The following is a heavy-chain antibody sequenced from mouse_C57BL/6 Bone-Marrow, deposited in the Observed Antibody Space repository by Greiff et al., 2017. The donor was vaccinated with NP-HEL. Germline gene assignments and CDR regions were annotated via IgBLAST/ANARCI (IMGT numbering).Heavy chain of an antibody. CDR1: GFTFSSYG. V-gene: IGHV5-6*01. CDR2: ISSGGSYT. D-gene: IGHD2-4*01. Sequence: EVKLQESGGDLVKPGGSLKLSCAASGFTFSSYGMSWVRQTPDKRLEWVATISSGGSYTYYPDSVKGRFTISRDNAKNTLYLQMSSLKSEDTAMYYCARQYDYDFSWFAYWGQGTLVTVSA. CDR3: ARQYDYDFSWFAY. J-gene: IGHJ3*01.